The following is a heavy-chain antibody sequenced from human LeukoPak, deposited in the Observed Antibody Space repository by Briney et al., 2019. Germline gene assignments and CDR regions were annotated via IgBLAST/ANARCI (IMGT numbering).Heavy chain of an antibody. J-gene: IGHJ4*02. CDR3: ARDLGYSYIFGGPDY. CDR1: GFTFSSYA. CDR2: ISYDGSNK. V-gene: IGHV3-30-3*01. D-gene: IGHD5-18*01. Sequence: GGSLRLSCAASGFTFSSYAMHWVRQAPGKGLEWVAVISYDGSNKYYADSVKGRFTISRDNSKNTLYLQMNSLRAEDTAVYYCARDLGYSYIFGGPDYWGQGTLVTVSS.